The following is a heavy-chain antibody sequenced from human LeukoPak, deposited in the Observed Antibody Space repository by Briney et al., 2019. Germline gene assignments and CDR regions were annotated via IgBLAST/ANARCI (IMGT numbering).Heavy chain of an antibody. D-gene: IGHD2-2*01. CDR1: GFTFSGSA. Sequence: GGSLRLSCAASGFTFSGSAMHWVRQASGKGLEWVGRIRSKANSYATAYAASVKGRFTISRDDSKNTAYLQMNSLKTEDTAVYYCTRGEYCSSTSCSLDLDYWGQGTLVTVS. CDR3: TRGEYCSSTSCSLDLDY. J-gene: IGHJ4*02. V-gene: IGHV3-73*01. CDR2: IRSKANSYAT.